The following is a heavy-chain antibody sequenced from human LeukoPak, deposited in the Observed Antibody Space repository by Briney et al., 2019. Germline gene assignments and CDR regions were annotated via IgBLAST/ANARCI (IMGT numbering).Heavy chain of an antibody. D-gene: IGHD2-2*01. CDR2: IIPIFGTA. CDR3: ARRQCSSTSCYNDLNWFDP. J-gene: IGHJ5*02. Sequence: SVKVSCKASGGTFSSYAISWVRQAPGQGLEWMGGIIPIFGTANYAQKFQGRVTITADESTSTAYMELSSLRSEDTAVYYCARRQCSSTSCYNDLNWFDPWGPGTLVTVSS. V-gene: IGHV1-69*13. CDR1: GGTFSSYA.